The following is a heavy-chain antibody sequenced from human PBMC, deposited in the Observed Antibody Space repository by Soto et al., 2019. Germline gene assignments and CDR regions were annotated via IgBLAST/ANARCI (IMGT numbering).Heavy chain of an antibody. V-gene: IGHV3-23*01. D-gene: IGHD3-16*02. Sequence: AGGSLRLSCAASGFTFSSYAMSWVRQAPGKGLEWVSAISGSGGSTYYADSVKGRFTISRDNSKNTLYLQMNSLRAEDTAVYYCAKDQSMITFGGVIVKTYFDYWGQGTLVTVSS. CDR3: AKDQSMITFGGVIVKTYFDY. CDR2: ISGSGGST. CDR1: GFTFSSYA. J-gene: IGHJ4*02.